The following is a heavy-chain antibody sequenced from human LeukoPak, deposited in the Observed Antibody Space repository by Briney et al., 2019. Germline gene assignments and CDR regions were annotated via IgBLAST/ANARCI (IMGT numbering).Heavy chain of an antibody. Sequence: PGGSLRLSCAASGFTFSSYWTSWVRQAPGKGLEWVANIKQDGSEKYYVDSVKGRFTISRDNAKNSLYLQMSSLRAEDTAVYYCARVRAFDIWGQGTMVTVSS. CDR2: IKQDGSEK. CDR3: ARVRAFDI. CDR1: GFTFSSYW. J-gene: IGHJ3*02. V-gene: IGHV3-7*01. D-gene: IGHD3-10*01.